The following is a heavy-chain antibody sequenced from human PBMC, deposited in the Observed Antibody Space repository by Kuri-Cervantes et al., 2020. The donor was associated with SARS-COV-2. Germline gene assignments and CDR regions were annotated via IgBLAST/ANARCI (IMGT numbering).Heavy chain of an antibody. Sequence: GESLKISCTASGFTFGDYAMSWFRQAPGKGLEWVGFIRSKAYGGTTEYAASVKGRFTISRDDSKSIAYLQMNSLKTEDTAVYYCTRGLDFWSGYFYDEMDYWGQGTLVTVSS. CDR1: GFTFGDYA. V-gene: IGHV3-49*03. CDR2: IRSKAYGGTT. CDR3: TRGLDFWSGYFYDEMDY. J-gene: IGHJ4*02. D-gene: IGHD3-3*01.